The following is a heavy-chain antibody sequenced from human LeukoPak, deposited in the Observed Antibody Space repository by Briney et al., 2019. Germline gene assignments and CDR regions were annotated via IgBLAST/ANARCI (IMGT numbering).Heavy chain of an antibody. Sequence: SETLSLTCTVSGDSISSYHWAWIRPPAGEGLEWIGRIYSGSTNYKPSLKSRLAMSVDTSKSQFSLKVSSVTAADTAVYYCARGGGNYFDYWGQGTLVTVSS. CDR3: ARGGGNYFDY. CDR1: GDSISSYH. CDR2: IYSGST. J-gene: IGHJ4*02. V-gene: IGHV4-4*07. D-gene: IGHD2/OR15-2a*01.